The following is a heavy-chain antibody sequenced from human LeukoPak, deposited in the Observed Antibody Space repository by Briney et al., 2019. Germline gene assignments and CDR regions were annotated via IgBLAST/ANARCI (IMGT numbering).Heavy chain of an antibody. V-gene: IGHV4-34*01. D-gene: IGHD2-8*02. J-gene: IGHJ6*03. CDR1: GGSFSGYY. CDR3: ARVGTGGYYYYYMDV. Sequence: SETLSLTCAVYGGSFSGYYWSWIRQPPGKGLEWIGEINHSGSTNYNPSLKSQVTISVDTSKNQFSLKLSSVTAADTAVYYCARVGTGGYYYYYMDVWGKGTTVTVSS. CDR2: INHSGST.